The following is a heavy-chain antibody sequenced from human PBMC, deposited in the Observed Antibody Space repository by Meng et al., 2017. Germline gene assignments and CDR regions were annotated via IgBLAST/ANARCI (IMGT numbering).Heavy chain of an antibody. D-gene: IGHD3-22*01. CDR2: IIPIFGTA. J-gene: IGHJ2*01. Sequence: QGQLGQSGAGVKKPGSSVKVSCKASGGTFSSYAISWVRQAPGQGLEWMGGIIPIFGTANYAQKFQGRVTITADESTSTAYMELSSLRSEDTAVYYCARHYYYDSSGYYSTWYFDLWGRGPLVTVSS. V-gene: IGHV1-69*01. CDR1: GGTFSSYA. CDR3: ARHYYYDSSGYYSTWYFDL.